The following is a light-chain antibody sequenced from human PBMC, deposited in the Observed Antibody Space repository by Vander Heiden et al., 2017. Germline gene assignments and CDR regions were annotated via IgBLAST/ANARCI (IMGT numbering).Light chain of an antibody. CDR3: QQHSNWTPIT. Sequence: EIVLTQSPATLSLPLGERATLSCRASQSVSSYLAWYQQKPGQAPRLLIYDASNRATGIPARFSGGGYGTDFTLTISSLEPEDFAVYYCQQHSNWTPITFGQGTQMEIK. CDR2: DAS. V-gene: IGKV3-11*01. CDR1: QSVSSY. J-gene: IGKJ5*01.